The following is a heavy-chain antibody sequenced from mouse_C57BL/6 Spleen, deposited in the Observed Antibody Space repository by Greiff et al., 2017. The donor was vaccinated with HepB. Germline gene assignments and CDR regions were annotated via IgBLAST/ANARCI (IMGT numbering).Heavy chain of an antibody. Sequence: QVHVKQPGAELVRPGSSVKLSCKASGYTFTSYWMHWVKQRPIQGLEWIGNIDPSDSETHYNQKFKDKATLTVDKSSSTAYMQLSSLTSEDSAVYYCARRDSSGGFAYWGQGTLVTVAA. CDR2: IDPSDSET. CDR3: ARRDSSGGFAY. V-gene: IGHV1-52*01. CDR1: GYTFTSYW. D-gene: IGHD3-2*02. J-gene: IGHJ3*01.